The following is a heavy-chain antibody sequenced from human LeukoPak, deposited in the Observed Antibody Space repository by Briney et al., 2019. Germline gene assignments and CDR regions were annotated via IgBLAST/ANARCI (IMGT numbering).Heavy chain of an antibody. Sequence: GGSLRLSCAASGFTFSSYAMHWARQAPGKGLEWVAVISYDGSNKYYADSVKGRFTISRDNSKNTLYLQMNSLRAEDTAVYYCARQLGYCSSTSCTWGGYYFDYWGQGTLVTVSS. D-gene: IGHD2-2*01. CDR3: ARQLGYCSSTSCTWGGYYFDY. V-gene: IGHV3-30*04. J-gene: IGHJ4*02. CDR2: ISYDGSNK. CDR1: GFTFSSYA.